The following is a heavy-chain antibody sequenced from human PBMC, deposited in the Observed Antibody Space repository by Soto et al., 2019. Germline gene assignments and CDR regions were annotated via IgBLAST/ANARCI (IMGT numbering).Heavy chain of an antibody. CDR2: IYFSGRT. CDR1: GDSVSSGDYY. Sequence: SETLSLTCTVSGDSVSSGDYYWTWIRQPPGKGLEWVGHIYFSGRTNYIPSLESRVTISLDTSKNQFSLKLSSVTAADTAVYYCARGTLFFDYWGQGTLVTGSS. J-gene: IGHJ4*02. V-gene: IGHV4-61*08. CDR3: ARGTLFFDY. D-gene: IGHD3-16*01.